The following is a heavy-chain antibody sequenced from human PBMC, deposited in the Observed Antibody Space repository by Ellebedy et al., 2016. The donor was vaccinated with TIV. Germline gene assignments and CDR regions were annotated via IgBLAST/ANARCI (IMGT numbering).Heavy chain of an antibody. V-gene: IGHV4-39*01. D-gene: IGHD2-21*01. J-gene: IGHJ4*02. CDR2: LYHSGDS. Sequence: SETLSLXCTVSGGSISSRSYSWAWIRQTPGKGLEWLGTLYHSGDSYYNPSLKSRVTISVDTSKNQFSVTLTSVTASDTAVYYCARHETTVISSLGFWGQGILVTVSS. CDR1: GGSISSRSYS. CDR3: ARHETTVISSLGF.